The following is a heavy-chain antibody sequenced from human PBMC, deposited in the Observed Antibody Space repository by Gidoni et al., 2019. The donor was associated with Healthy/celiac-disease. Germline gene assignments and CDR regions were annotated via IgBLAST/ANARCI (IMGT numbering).Heavy chain of an antibody. CDR1: GGSISSGGYP. D-gene: IGHD3-10*01. J-gene: IGHJ4*02. V-gene: IGHV4-30-2*01. CDR3: ARGEGPPGYFDY. Sequence: QLQLQESVSGLLKPSPTLSLTCAASGGSISSGGYPWSWIRQPPGKCLEWIGYIYHSGSTYYKPSLKSRVTISVDMSKNQFSLKLSSVTAADTAVYYCARGEGPPGYFDYWGQGTLVTVSS. CDR2: IYHSGST.